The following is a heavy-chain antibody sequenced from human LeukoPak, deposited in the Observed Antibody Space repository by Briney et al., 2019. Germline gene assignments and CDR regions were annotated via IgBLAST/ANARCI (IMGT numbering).Heavy chain of an antibody. CDR3: MVYDTSGYYYEIFDY. V-gene: IGHV3-73*01. CDR2: IRSKANSYAT. J-gene: IGHJ4*02. D-gene: IGHD3-22*01. Sequence: GGSLKLSCAASGFTFSGSAIYWVRQASGKGLEWVGRIRSKANSYATGYAVSVKGRFTISRDDSKDTAYLQMNSLKTEDTAVYYCMVYDTSGYYYEIFDYWGQGTLVTVSS. CDR1: GFTFSGSA.